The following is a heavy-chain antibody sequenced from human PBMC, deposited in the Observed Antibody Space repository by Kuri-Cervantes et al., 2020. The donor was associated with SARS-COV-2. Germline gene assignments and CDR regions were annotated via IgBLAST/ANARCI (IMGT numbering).Heavy chain of an antibody. CDR3: AREVTSGPWNWFDP. J-gene: IGHJ5*02. D-gene: IGHD3-10*01. V-gene: IGHV1-18*04. Sequence: VKVSCKASGYTFTSYGISWVRQAPGQGLEWMGWISAYNGNTNYAQKLQGRVTMTTDTSTSTAYMELRSLRSDDTAVYYCAREVTSGPWNWFDPWGQGTLVTVSS. CDR1: GYTFTSYG. CDR2: ISAYNGNT.